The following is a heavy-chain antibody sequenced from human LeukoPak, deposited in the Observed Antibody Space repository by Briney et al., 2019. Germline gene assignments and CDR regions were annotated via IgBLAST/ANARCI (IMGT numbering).Heavy chain of an antibody. CDR1: GFTFSDYW. D-gene: IGHD3-10*01. V-gene: IGHV3-7*01. CDR2: IKQDGSEK. CDR3: ARDRDYGSGRSYGLFDY. J-gene: IGHJ4*02. Sequence: GGSLRLSCEASGFTFSDYWMSWVRQAPGKGLEWVANIKQDGSEKHYLDSVKGRFTISRDNAKNSLYLQMNSLRAEDTAVYYCARDRDYGSGRSYGLFDYWGQGSLVTVSS.